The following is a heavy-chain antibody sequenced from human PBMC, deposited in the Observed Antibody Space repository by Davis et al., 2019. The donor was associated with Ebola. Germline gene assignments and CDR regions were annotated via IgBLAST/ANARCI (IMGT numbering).Heavy chain of an antibody. CDR1: GGSISSYY. J-gene: IGHJ6*03. V-gene: IGHV4-4*07. D-gene: IGHD3-3*01. CDR2: IYTSGST. CDR3: ARVYYDFWSVPRFHYYYYMDV. Sequence: SETLSLTCTVSGGSISSYYWSWIRQPAGKGLEWIGRIYTSGSTNYNPSLKSRVTISVDTSKNQFSLKLSSVTAADTAVYYCARVYYDFWSVPRFHYYYYMDVWGKGTTVTVSS.